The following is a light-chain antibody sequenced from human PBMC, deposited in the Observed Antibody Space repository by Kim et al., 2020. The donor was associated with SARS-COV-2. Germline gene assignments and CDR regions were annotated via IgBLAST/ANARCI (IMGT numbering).Light chain of an antibody. CDR3: QQYYSTPRT. V-gene: IGKV4-1*01. CDR2: WAS. J-gene: IGKJ1*01. Sequence: ATINCKSSQSVLYSTNNKNYLAWYQQKPGQPPKLVIHWASTRESGVPDRFSGSGSGTDFTLTISSLQAEDVAVYYCQQYYSTPRTFGQGTKVDIK. CDR1: QSVLYSTNNKNY.